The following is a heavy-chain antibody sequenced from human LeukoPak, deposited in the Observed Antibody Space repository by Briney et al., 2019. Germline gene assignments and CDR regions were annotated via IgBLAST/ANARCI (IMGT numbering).Heavy chain of an antibody. CDR2: ISWDGGST. CDR3: AKGGYSTSSPPDY. V-gene: IGHV3-43*01. D-gene: IGHD6-6*01. Sequence: GGSLRLSCAASGFTFDDYTMHWVRQAPGKGLEWVSLISWDGGSTYYADSVKGRFTISRDNSKNSLSLQMNSLRTDDTAFYYCAKGGYSTSSPPDYWGQGTLVTVSS. J-gene: IGHJ4*02. CDR1: GFTFDDYT.